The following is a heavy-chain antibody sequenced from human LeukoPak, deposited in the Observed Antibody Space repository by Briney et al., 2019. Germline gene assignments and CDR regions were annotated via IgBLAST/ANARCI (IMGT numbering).Heavy chain of an antibody. Sequence: QSGGSLRLSCAASGFTFSSYGMSWVRQAPGKGLEWVSAFSGSGGSTYYADSVKGRFTISRDNSKNTLYLQMNSLRAEDTAVYYCARGDPDLSFGVAGEAFDIWGQGTMVTVSS. CDR1: GFTFSSYG. CDR3: ARGDPDLSFGVAGEAFDI. V-gene: IGHV3-23*01. CDR2: FSGSGGST. D-gene: IGHD3-3*01. J-gene: IGHJ3*02.